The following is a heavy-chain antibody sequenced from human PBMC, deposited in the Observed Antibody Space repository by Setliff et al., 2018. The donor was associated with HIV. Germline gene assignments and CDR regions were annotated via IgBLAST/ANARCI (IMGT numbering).Heavy chain of an antibody. V-gene: IGHV3-30-3*01. CDR2: ISYDGSKK. J-gene: IGHJ6*02. Sequence: GESLKISCATSGFTFSSYALHWVRQAPGKGLEWVAVISYDGSKKYYADSVKGRFTISRDNAKKSLYLQMNSLKTEDTAVYYCAREGLWFGELSVSYGMDVWGQGTTVTVSS. CDR1: GFTFSSYA. D-gene: IGHD3-10*01. CDR3: AREGLWFGELSVSYGMDV.